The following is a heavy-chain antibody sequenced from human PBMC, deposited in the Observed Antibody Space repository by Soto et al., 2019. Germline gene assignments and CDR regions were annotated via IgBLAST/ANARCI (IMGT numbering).Heavy chain of an antibody. CDR3: ARGVGSGSYYNQYNWFDP. CDR1: GYTFTNYG. V-gene: IGHV1-18*01. D-gene: IGHD3-10*01. Sequence: QVQLVQSGGEVKKPGASVKVSCKASGYTFTNYGISWVRQAPGQGLEWMGWINVYNGNTKYAQTVQGRGTMTTDTSTSTAYMELRSLRSDDTAVYYCARGVGSGSYYNQYNWFDPWGQGTLVTVSS. J-gene: IGHJ5*02. CDR2: INVYNGNT.